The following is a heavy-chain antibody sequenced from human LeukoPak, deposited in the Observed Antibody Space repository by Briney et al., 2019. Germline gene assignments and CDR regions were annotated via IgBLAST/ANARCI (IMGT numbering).Heavy chain of an antibody. CDR3: ARDRFPSVYGMDV. J-gene: IGHJ6*02. D-gene: IGHD3-3*01. V-gene: IGHV3-33*01. Sequence: GGSLRLSCAASGFTFSSYGMHWVRQAPGKGLEWVAVIWGDGSSKYYADSVKGRFTISRDNSKNTLYLQMNSLRAEDTAVYYCARDRFPSVYGMDVWGHGTTVTVSS. CDR2: IWGDGSSK. CDR1: GFTFSSYG.